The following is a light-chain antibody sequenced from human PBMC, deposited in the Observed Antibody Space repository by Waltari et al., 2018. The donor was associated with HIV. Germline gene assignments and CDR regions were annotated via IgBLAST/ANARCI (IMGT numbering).Light chain of an antibody. CDR1: QSISGW. CDR2: KAS. Sequence: DIQMTQSPSTLSASVGDRVNITCRASQSISGWLAWYQQKPGKAPKLLIYKASTLETVVPSRFSGSGSGTEFALTINSLQPDDFATYYCQQYSTYSGTFGQGTKLEI. V-gene: IGKV1-5*03. CDR3: QQYSTYSGT. J-gene: IGKJ2*02.